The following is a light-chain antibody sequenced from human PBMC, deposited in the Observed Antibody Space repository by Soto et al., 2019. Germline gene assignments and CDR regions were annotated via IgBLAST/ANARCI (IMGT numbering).Light chain of an antibody. V-gene: IGKV3-20*01. J-gene: IGKJ5*01. CDR2: GAS. Sequence: EIVMTQSPATLSVSPLEIATLSFMASQSVSSNLAWYQQKPAQAPRLLIYGASSRATGTPDRFSGSGSGTDFTLTISRLEPEDFAVYYCQQYGSSFPITFGQGTRLEIK. CDR3: QQYGSSFPIT. CDR1: QSVSSN.